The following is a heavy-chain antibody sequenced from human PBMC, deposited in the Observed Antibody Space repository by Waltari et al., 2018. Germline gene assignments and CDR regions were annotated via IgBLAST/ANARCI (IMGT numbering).Heavy chain of an antibody. CDR1: GYTFTGYY. CDR3: ARGPYGSGTRVAFDI. Sequence: QVQLVPSGAEVKKPGASVKVSCKASGYTFTGYYMHWVRQAPGQGLEWMGLINPNSGGTNQAQKLQGLVTMTRYTSISTAYMELSRLRSDDTAVYYCARGPYGSGTRVAFDIWGQGTMVTVSS. CDR2: INPNSGGT. D-gene: IGHD3-10*01. J-gene: IGHJ3*02. V-gene: IGHV1-2*04.